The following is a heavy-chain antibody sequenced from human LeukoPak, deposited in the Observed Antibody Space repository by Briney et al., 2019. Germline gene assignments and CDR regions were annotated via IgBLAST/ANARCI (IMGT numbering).Heavy chain of an antibody. CDR3: ARDGTTVSPAV. D-gene: IGHD4-17*01. CDR2: MYYSGST. V-gene: IGHV4-39*07. Sequence: PPETLSLTCNVSGGSISSNEYYWGWIRQPPGKGLEWIANMYYSGSTYYNPSLKSRVTISIDTSKNQLSLKLSSVTAADTAVYYCARDGTTVSPAVWGKGTTVTVSS. J-gene: IGHJ6*04. CDR1: GGSISSNEYY.